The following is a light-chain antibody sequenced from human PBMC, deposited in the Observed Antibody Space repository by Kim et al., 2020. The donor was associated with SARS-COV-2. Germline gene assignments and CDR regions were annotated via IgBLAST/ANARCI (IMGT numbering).Light chain of an antibody. V-gene: IGLV6-57*03. CDR3: QSYDGSNYVV. CDR1: SGSIASFY. J-gene: IGLJ2*01. Sequence: KTITLPCTRSSGSIASFYVQWFQQRPGSAPTTVIYEDYQRPSGVPDRFSGSIDSSSNSASLTISGLKTEDEADYYCQSYDGSNYVVFGGGTQLTVL. CDR2: EDY.